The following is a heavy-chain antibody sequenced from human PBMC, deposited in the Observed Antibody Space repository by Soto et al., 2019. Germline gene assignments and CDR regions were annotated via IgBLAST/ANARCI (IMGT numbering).Heavy chain of an antibody. CDR2: ISGRGDTT. Sequence: GGSLRLSCAASGFTVTNSPMSWVRQAPGKGLERVSAISGRGDTTYSADSVKGRFTISRDHSKNTLYLQMNSLRAEDTAVYYCAKAISGRDRSYSYYYMDVWGKGTTVTVSS. V-gene: IGHV3-23*01. D-gene: IGHD2-15*01. CDR3: AKAISGRDRSYSYYYMDV. J-gene: IGHJ6*03. CDR1: GFTVTNSP.